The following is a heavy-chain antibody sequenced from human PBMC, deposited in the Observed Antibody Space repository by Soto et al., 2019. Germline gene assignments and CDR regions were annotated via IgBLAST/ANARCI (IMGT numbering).Heavy chain of an antibody. CDR1: GFTFSSYG. CDR3: ARDIVSSSWFNYYYYGMDV. D-gene: IGHD6-13*01. V-gene: IGHV3-33*01. CDR2: IWYDGSNK. J-gene: IGHJ6*02. Sequence: GGSLRLSCAASGFTFSSYGMHWVRQAPGKGLEWVAVIWYDGSNKYYADSVKGRFTISRDNSKNTLYLQMNSLRAEDTAVYYCARDIVSSSWFNYYYYGMDVWGQGTTVTVSS.